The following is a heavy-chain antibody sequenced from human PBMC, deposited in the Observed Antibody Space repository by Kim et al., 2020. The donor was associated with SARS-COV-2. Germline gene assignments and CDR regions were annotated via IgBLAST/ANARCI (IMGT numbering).Heavy chain of an antibody. V-gene: IGHV3-23*01. CDR1: GFTFSSYA. D-gene: IGHD3-9*01. CDR2: ISGSGGST. CDR3: AKPPALYDILTVGVNYFDY. Sequence: GGSLRLSCAASGFTFSSYAMSWVRQAPGKGLEWVSAISGSGGSTYYADSVKGRFTISRDNSKNTLYLQMNSLRAEDTAVYYCAKPPALYDILTVGVNYFDYWGQGTLVTVSS. J-gene: IGHJ4*02.